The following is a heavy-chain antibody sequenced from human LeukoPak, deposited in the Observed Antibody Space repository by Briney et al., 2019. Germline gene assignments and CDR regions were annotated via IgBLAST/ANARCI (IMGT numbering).Heavy chain of an antibody. D-gene: IGHD2-2*01. CDR3: AREQGEGYCGSTSCVLSRWVGP. V-gene: IGHV1-69*06. Sequence: SVKVSCKASGDTFSSYAISWVRQAPGQGLEWMGGIIPNFGTANYAQKFQGRVTMTADKSTSTAYMELSSLRSEDTAVYYCAREQGEGYCGSTSCVLSRWVGPWGEESLVTVSS. CDR1: GDTFSSYA. J-gene: IGHJ5*02. CDR2: IIPNFGTA.